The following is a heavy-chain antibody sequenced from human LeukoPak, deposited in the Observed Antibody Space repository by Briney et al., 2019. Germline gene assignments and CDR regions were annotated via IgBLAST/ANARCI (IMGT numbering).Heavy chain of an antibody. CDR2: ISSSSSYT. Sequence: PGGSLRLSCAASGFTFSDYYVSWIRQAPGKGLEWVSYISSSSSYTNYADSVKGRFTISRDNAKNSLYLQMNSLRAEDTAVYYCARDGSGSSIVADYWGQGTLVTVSS. CDR1: GFTFSDYY. CDR3: ARDGSGSSIVADY. D-gene: IGHD1-26*01. V-gene: IGHV3-11*05. J-gene: IGHJ4*02.